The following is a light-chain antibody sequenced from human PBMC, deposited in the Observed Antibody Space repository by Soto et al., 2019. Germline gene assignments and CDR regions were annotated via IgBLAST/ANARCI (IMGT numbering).Light chain of an antibody. Sequence: QSALTQPASVSGSPGQSITLSCTGTSSDVGSYDLVSWYQQHPGKAPKLMIYEGSKRPSGVSNRFSGSKSGNTASLTISGLQAEDEADYYCCSYAGDSTLVFGGGTKLTVL. CDR2: EGS. CDR3: CSYAGDSTLV. V-gene: IGLV2-23*01. CDR1: SSDVGSYDL. J-gene: IGLJ2*01.